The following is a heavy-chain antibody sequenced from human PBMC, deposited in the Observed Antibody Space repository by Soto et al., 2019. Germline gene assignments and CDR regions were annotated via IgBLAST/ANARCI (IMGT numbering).Heavy chain of an antibody. CDR2: IYSGGST. D-gene: IGHD6-19*01. J-gene: IGHJ6*02. Sequence: GGSLRLSCAASGFTVSSNYMSWVRQAPGKGLEWVSVIYSGGSTYYADSVKGRFTISRDNSKNTLYLQMNSLRAEDTAVYYCASLLEQWLVRGGMDVWGQGTTVTVSS. V-gene: IGHV3-53*01. CDR3: ASLLEQWLVRGGMDV. CDR1: GFTVSSNY.